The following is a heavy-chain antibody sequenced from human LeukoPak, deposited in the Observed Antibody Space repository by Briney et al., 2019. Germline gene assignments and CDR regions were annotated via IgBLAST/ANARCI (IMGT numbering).Heavy chain of an antibody. CDR3: ARDEAGSGSYPTAHAFDI. Sequence: SEPLSLTCTVSGGSISSSSYYWGWIRQPPGKGLEWIGRIYYSGSTYYNPSLKSRVTISVDTSKTQFSLKLSSVTAADTAVYYCARDEAGSGSYPTAHAFDIWGQGTMVTVSS. CDR1: GGSISSSSYY. V-gene: IGHV4-39*07. CDR2: IYYSGST. D-gene: IGHD1-26*01. J-gene: IGHJ3*02.